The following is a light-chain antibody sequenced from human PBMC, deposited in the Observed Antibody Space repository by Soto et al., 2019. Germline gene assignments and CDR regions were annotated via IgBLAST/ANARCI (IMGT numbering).Light chain of an antibody. CDR3: CSYAGSNSFV. CDR1: SSDVGSYRF. J-gene: IGLJ1*01. Sequence: QSVLTQPASVSGSPGQSITISCTGTSSDVGSYRFVSWYQQHPGKAPTLMIYEGSERPSGVSDRFSGSKSGNTASLTISGLQAEDEADYFCCSYAGSNSFVFGTGTKVTVL. CDR2: EGS. V-gene: IGLV2-23*01.